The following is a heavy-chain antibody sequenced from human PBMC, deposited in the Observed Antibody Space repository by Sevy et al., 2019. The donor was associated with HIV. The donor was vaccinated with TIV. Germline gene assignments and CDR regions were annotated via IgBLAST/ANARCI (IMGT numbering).Heavy chain of an antibody. CDR1: GFSLNSYW. CDR3: VRAIAADRSF. D-gene: IGHD6-13*01. CDR2: IKQDGSVK. Sequence: GGSLRLSCAASGFSLNSYWMSWVRQAPGKGLEWVANIKQDGSVKYYVDSVKGRFTISRDNARNLLYLQMNSLRAEDTALYYCVRAIAADRSFWGQGTLVTVSS. V-gene: IGHV3-7*01. J-gene: IGHJ4*02.